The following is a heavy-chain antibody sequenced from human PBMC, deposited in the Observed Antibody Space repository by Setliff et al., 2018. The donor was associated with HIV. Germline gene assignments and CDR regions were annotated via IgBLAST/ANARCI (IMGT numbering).Heavy chain of an antibody. CDR1: TFTFRTYW. V-gene: IGHV3-7*03. J-gene: IGHJ3*02. Sequence: PGGSLRLSCAAATFTFRTYWMSWVRQAPGKGLAWVAIIKEDGGEKWYVDSVKGRFTISRDNVRNSLYLQMNSLRAEDTAVYYCVRDSINYDKAFDIWGQGTMV. CDR2: IKEDGGEK. D-gene: IGHD3-16*01. CDR3: VRDSINYDKAFDI.